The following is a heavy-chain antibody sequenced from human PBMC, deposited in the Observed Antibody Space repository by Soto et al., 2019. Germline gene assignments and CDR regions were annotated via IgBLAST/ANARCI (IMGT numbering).Heavy chain of an antibody. V-gene: IGHV1-18*04. D-gene: IGHD5-12*01. CDR3: ARDKGWLQSRLGSY. CDR2: ISAYNGNT. J-gene: IGHJ4*02. Sequence: ASVKVSCKASGYTFTSYCISWVRQAPGQGLEWMGWISAYNGNTNYAQKLQGRVTMTTDTSTSTAYMELRSLRSDDTAVYYCARDKGWLQSRLGSYWGQGTLVTVSS. CDR1: GYTFTSYC.